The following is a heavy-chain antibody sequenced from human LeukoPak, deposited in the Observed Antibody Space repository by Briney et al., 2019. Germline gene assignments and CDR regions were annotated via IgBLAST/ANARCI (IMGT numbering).Heavy chain of an antibody. CDR2: IFYNWGP. CDR1: GGPLHSFY. D-gene: IGHD3-9*01. V-gene: IGHV4-59*12. J-gene: IGHJ3*02. CDR3: AREMAERYYDILTGYYTRDAFDI. Sequence: SGAPSPPRPGSGGPLHSFYWGLVREPPGEGPGGVGVIFYNWGPNYNPSLKSRVTISVDTSKNQFSLKLSSVTAADTAVYYCAREMAERYYDILTGYYTRDAFDIWGQGTMVTVSS.